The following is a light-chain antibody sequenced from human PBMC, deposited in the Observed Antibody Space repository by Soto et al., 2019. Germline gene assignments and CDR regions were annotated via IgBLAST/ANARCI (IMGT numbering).Light chain of an antibody. CDR2: DAS. CDR3: QQYENLPLT. CDR1: QDITNY. J-gene: IGKJ4*01. Sequence: DIQMTQSPSSLSASVGGRVTITCQASQDITNYLNWYQQKPGKAPKLLIYDASNLEKGVPSKFSGSGSGTDFTVTISSLQPADIATYYCQQYENLPLTFGGGTKVQIK. V-gene: IGKV1-33*01.